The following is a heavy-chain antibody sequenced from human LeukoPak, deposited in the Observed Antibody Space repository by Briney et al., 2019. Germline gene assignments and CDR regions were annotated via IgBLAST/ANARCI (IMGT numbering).Heavy chain of an antibody. D-gene: IGHD6-19*01. J-gene: IGHJ4*02. Sequence: PGGSLRLSCAASGFSFSRYWMSWVRQAPGKGLEWVSYISSSGSTIYYADSVKGRFTISRDNAKNSLYLQMNSLRAEDTAVYYCARISIAVGGVDYWGQGTLVTVSS. CDR3: ARISIAVGGVDY. CDR2: ISSSGSTI. CDR1: GFSFSRYW. V-gene: IGHV3-48*04.